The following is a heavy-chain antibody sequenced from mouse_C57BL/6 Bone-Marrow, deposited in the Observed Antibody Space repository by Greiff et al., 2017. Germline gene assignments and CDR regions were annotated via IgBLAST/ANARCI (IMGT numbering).Heavy chain of an antibody. J-gene: IGHJ4*01. Sequence: EVQLQQSGPELVKPGASVKISCKASGYTFTDYYMNWVKQSHGKSLEWIGDINPNNGGTSYNQKFKGKATLTVDKSSSTAYMELRSLTSEDSAVYYCARWPFYYAMDYWGQGTSVTVSS. CDR1: GYTFTDYY. CDR3: ARWPFYYAMDY. V-gene: IGHV1-26*01. CDR2: INPNNGGT.